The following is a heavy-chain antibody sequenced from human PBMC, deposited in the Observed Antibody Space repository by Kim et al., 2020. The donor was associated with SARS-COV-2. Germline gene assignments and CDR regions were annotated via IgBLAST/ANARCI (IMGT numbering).Heavy chain of an antibody. Sequence: SVKVSCKASGGTFSSYAISWVRQAPGQGLEWMGGIIPIFGTANYAQKFQGRVTITADESTSTAYMELSSLRSDDTAVYYCARGPSEPRGELLVVVDSRYYYYGMDVWGQGTTVTVSS. CDR2: IIPIFGTA. D-gene: IGHD3-16*01. V-gene: IGHV1-69*13. CDR1: GGTFSSYA. J-gene: IGHJ6*02. CDR3: ARGPSEPRGELLVVVDSRYYYYGMDV.